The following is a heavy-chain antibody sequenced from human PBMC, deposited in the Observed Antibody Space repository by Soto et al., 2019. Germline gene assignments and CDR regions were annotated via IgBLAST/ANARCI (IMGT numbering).Heavy chain of an antibody. Sequence: QVQLQESGPGLVKPSQTLSLTCTVSGGSFSSGGNYWSWIRQHPGKGLEWIGYIYYSGSTYYNPSIKSRVTISVDTSKNQFSVKLSSVTAADTAVYYCARDPSVANYWYFDLWGRGTLVTVSS. V-gene: IGHV4-31*03. CDR3: ARDPSVANYWYFDL. CDR1: GGSFSSGGNY. D-gene: IGHD2-15*01. CDR2: IYYSGST. J-gene: IGHJ2*01.